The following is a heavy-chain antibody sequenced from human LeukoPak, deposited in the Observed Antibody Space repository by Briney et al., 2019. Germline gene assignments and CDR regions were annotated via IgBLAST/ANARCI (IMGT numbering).Heavy chain of an antibody. J-gene: IGHJ4*02. V-gene: IGHV3-49*04. CDR3: TRVLSGGGCIDY. CDR1: GFTFGAYA. D-gene: IGHD3-16*01. Sequence: PGGSLRLSCTASGFTFGAYAMSWVRQAPGQGLEGAGFIRSKAYGGTTEYAAPVKGRFTISRDDSKSIAYLQMNSLQTEDTAVYCCTRVLSGGGCIDYWGQGTLVTLSP. CDR2: IRSKAYGGTT.